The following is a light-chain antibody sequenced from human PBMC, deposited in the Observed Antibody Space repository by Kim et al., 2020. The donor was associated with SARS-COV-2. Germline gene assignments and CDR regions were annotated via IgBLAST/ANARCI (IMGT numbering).Light chain of an antibody. CDR2: KSS. J-gene: IGKJ2*01. CDR1: QTMSTW. CDR3: QQYHSHPYT. V-gene: IGKV1-5*03. Sequence: DIQMTQSPSTLSASVGDRVTITCRASQTMSTWLAWYQQKPGRAPKLLIQKSSNLQSGVPSRFSGSGSGTEFTLTISSPKSDDFATYYCQQYHSHPYTFGQGTKLEIK.